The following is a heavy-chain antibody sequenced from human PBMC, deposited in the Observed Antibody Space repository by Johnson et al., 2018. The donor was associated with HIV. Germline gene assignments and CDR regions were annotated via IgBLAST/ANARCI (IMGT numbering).Heavy chain of an antibody. Sequence: QLVESGGGVVRPGGSLRLSCVVSGLAFHDYAIHWVRQAPGKGLEWVSVISWDGASTHYADSVKGRFTISRDNSKTSVYLQMHSLRSEDTALYYCANYYDSSGYLNPDAFDIWGQGTMVTVSS. CDR3: ANYYDSSGYLNPDAFDI. D-gene: IGHD3-22*01. CDR2: ISWDGAST. CDR1: GLAFHDYA. V-gene: IGHV3-43D*03. J-gene: IGHJ3*02.